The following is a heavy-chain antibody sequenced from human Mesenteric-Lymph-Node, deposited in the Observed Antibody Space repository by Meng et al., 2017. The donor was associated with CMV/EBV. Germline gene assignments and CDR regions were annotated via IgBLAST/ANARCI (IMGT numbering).Heavy chain of an antibody. CDR3: TREVSSSSSRCFDY. D-gene: IGHD6-6*01. J-gene: IGHJ4*02. CDR1: GFTFSSYW. Sequence: GESLKISCAASGFTFSSYWMSWVRQAPGKGLEWVANIKQDGSEKYYVDSVKGRFTISRDNAENTLYLQMNSLRAEDTAVYYCTREVSSSSSRCFDYWGQGTLVTVSS. CDR2: IKQDGSEK. V-gene: IGHV3-7*01.